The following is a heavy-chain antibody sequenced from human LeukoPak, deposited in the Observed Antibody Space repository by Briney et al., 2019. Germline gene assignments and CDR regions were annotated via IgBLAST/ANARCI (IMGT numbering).Heavy chain of an antibody. CDR2: ISYDGSNK. CDR1: GFTFSSYG. CDR3: AKDAFDI. V-gene: IGHV3-30*18. J-gene: IGHJ3*02. Sequence: GGSLRLSCAASGFTFSSYGMHWVRQAPGKGLEWVAVISYDGSNKYYADSVKGRFTISRDNSKNTLYLQMNSLRAEDTAVYYCAKDAFDIWGQGTMVTVSS.